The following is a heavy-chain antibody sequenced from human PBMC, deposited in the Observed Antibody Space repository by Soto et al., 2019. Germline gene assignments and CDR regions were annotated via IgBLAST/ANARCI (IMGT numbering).Heavy chain of an antibody. CDR2: IKRKIDGETT. D-gene: IGHD2-15*01. CDR1: GFSITNAW. CDR3: TTASVEGV. J-gene: IGHJ6*02. V-gene: IGHV3-15*07. Sequence: EVQLVESGGGLVKPGGSLRLSCVASGFSITNAWMNWVRQAPGKGLEGVGRIKRKIDGETTDYAAPVKGRFTISRDHSNNMLYLPMNSMKTDDTALYYCTTASVEGVWGQGTTVTVSS.